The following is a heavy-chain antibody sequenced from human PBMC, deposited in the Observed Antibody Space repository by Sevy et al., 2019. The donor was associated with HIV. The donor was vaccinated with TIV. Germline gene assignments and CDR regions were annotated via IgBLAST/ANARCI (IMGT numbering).Heavy chain of an antibody. CDR2: IKQDGSEK. V-gene: IGHV3-7*01. CDR3: AREREGWKLGGHYFEY. Sequence: GGSLRLSCAASGFTFNNYWMSWVRQAPGRGLEWVANIKQDGSEKYNVDSVKGRFTISRENAKNSMYLQMNSLRAEDTAVYYFAREREGWKLGGHYFEYLGQGTLITVSS. CDR1: GFTFNNYW. J-gene: IGHJ4*02. D-gene: IGHD7-27*01.